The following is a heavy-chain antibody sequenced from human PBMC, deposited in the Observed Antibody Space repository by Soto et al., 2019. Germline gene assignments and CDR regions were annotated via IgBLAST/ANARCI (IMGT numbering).Heavy chain of an antibody. CDR3: AKALVGATSP. V-gene: IGHV3-23*04. CDR2: ISGNGGST. J-gene: IGHJ5*02. D-gene: IGHD1-26*01. CDR1: GFTFSSYA. Sequence: EVQLVESGGGLVKPGGSLRLSCAASGFTFSSYAMSWVRQAPGKGLEWVSAISGNGGSTYYADSVKGRFTISRDNSKNTLYLQINSLRAEDTALYYCAKALVGATSPWGQGTLVTVSS.